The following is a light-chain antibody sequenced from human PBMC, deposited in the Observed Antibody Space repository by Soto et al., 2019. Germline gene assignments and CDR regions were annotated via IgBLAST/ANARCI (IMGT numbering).Light chain of an antibody. J-gene: IGLJ2*01. CDR2: GNS. CDR1: SSNIGAGYD. Sequence: QLVLTQPPSVSGAPGQRVTISCTGSSSNIGAGYDVHWYQQLPGTAPKLLIYGNSNRPSGVPDRCSGSKSGTSASLAITGLQAEDEADYYCQSYDSSLSAVVFGGGTKLTVL. V-gene: IGLV1-40*01. CDR3: QSYDSSLSAVV.